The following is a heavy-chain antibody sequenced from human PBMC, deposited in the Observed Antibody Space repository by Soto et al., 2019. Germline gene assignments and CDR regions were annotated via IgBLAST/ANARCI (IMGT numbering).Heavy chain of an antibody. D-gene: IGHD1-7*01. CDR3: ARVTGTIGYFDY. CDR1: GYTFTNYY. CDR2: INPSGGNT. V-gene: IGHV1-46*01. Sequence: ASVKVSCKASGYTFTNYYMHWVRQAPGQGLEWMGMINPSGGNTNYAQKFQGRVTMTRDTSTSTVYMELSSLRSDDTAVYYCARVTGTIGYFDYWGQGTLVTVSS. J-gene: IGHJ4*02.